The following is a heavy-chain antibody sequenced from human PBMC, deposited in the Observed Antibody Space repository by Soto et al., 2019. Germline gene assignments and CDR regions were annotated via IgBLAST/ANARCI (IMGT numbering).Heavy chain of an antibody. V-gene: IGHV1-69*13. D-gene: IGHD4-17*01. CDR2: IIPIFGTA. Sequence: SVKGSCKASGGTFSSYAISWVRQAPGQGLEWMGGIIPIFGTANYAQKFQGRVTITADESTSTAYMELSSLRSEDTAVYYCASGRATVTTRYYYGMDVWGQGTTVTVSS. J-gene: IGHJ6*02. CDR1: GGTFSSYA. CDR3: ASGRATVTTRYYYGMDV.